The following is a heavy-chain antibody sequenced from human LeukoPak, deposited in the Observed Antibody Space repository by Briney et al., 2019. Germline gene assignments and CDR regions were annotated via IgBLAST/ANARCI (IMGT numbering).Heavy chain of an antibody. D-gene: IGHD3-22*01. J-gene: IGHJ3*02. Sequence: PGGSLRLSCAASGFTFSSYWMHWVRQAPGKGLVWVSRINSDGSSTSYADSVKGRFAISRDNAKNTLYLQMSSLRAEDTAVYYCAFDSIVVVTSDAFDIWGQGTMVTVSS. V-gene: IGHV3-74*01. CDR1: GFTFSSYW. CDR3: AFDSIVVVTSDAFDI. CDR2: INSDGSST.